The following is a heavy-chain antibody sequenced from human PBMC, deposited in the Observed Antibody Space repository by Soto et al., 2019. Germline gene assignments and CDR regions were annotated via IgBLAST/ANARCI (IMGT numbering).Heavy chain of an antibody. V-gene: IGHV3-48*02. CDR1: GFIFRPYS. J-gene: IGHJ4*02. CDR2: SSGSGSPI. Sequence: GGSLRLSCAASGFIFRPYSMNWVRQAPGKGLEWVAFSSGSGSPIYYADSVQGRFTISRDNAANSLYLQMNSLTDEDTGVYYCARVRGHSYGYADYWGQGTLVTVSS. D-gene: IGHD5-18*01. CDR3: ARVRGHSYGYADY.